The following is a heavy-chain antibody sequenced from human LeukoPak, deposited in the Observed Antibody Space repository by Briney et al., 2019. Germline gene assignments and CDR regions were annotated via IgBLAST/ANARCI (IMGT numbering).Heavy chain of an antibody. D-gene: IGHD3-22*01. CDR2: IWHDGSHK. Sequence: GRSLRLSCAASGFAFSTYAMHWVRQAPGQGLEWVALIWHDGSHKFYSNSVRGQFTISRDNSKNTVSLQMNNLRPEDTAVYYCARDPLGYDSSGYSNYFDYWGQGTLVTVSS. CDR3: ARDPLGYDSSGYSNYFDY. J-gene: IGHJ4*02. V-gene: IGHV3-33*01. CDR1: GFAFSTYA.